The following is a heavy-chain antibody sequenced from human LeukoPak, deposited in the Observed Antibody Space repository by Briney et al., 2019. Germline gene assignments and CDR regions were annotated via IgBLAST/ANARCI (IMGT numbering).Heavy chain of an antibody. Sequence: SVKVSCKASGGTFSSYTISWVRQAPGQGLEWMGGIIPIFGTANYAQKFQGRVTITADESTSTAYMELSSLRSEDTAVYNCATHSGGSGYYRLRYYFDYWGQGTLVTVSS. V-gene: IGHV1-69*01. J-gene: IGHJ4*02. D-gene: IGHD3-22*01. CDR1: GGTFSSYT. CDR3: ATHSGGSGYYRLRYYFDY. CDR2: IIPIFGTA.